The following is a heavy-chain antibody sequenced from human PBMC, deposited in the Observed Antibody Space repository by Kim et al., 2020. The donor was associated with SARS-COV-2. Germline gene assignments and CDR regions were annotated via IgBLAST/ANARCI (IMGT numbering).Heavy chain of an antibody. D-gene: IGHD6-19*01. CDR3: ARQPQWPGDYGMDV. Sequence: SETLSLTCTVSGGSISSYYWSWIRQPPGKGLEWIGYIYYSGSTNYNPSLKSRVTISVDTSKNQFSLKLSSVTAADTAVYYCARQPQWPGDYGMDVRGHGTTVTLS. CDR2: IYYSGST. CDR1: GGSISSYY. V-gene: IGHV4-59*08. J-gene: IGHJ6*02.